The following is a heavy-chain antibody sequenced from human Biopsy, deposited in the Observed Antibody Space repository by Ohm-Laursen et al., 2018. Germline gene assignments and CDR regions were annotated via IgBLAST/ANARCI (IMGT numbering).Heavy chain of an antibody. Sequence: ATVKVSCKASSYTFTDYNIHWMRQAPGQGLEWLGYISCKTGATNYAQKFQGTVTMTRDTSISTAYLALGSLRSADTAIYYCARDPLNGHKHFDYWGQGSLVTVSS. J-gene: IGHJ4*02. CDR3: ARDPLNGHKHFDY. V-gene: IGHV1-2*02. CDR1: SYTFTDYN. D-gene: IGHD2-8*01. CDR2: ISCKTGAT.